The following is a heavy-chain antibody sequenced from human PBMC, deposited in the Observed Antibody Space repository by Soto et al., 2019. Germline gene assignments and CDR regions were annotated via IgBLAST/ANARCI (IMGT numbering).Heavy chain of an antibody. Sequence: EVQLVESGGGLVQPGGSLKLSCVASGYTFSGSAFHCVRQASGKGLEWVGRIRGKANSYETAYAESVKGRFTISRDDSKNTAFLQMNSLKTEDTAVYYCTSRYCSSASCHTWGQGNRVTVSS. CDR1: GYTFSGSA. D-gene: IGHD2-2*01. V-gene: IGHV3-73*01. CDR3: TSRYCSSASCHT. CDR2: IRGKANSYET. J-gene: IGHJ5*02.